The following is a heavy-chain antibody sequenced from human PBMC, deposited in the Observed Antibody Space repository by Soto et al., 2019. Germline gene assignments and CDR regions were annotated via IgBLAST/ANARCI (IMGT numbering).Heavy chain of an antibody. V-gene: IGHV1-69*01. CDR3: ASSGHRRSNESQLLSYYYYGMDV. J-gene: IGHJ6*02. CDR2: IIPIFGTP. D-gene: IGHD2-2*01. CDR1: GGTFSSYA. Sequence: QVQLVQSGAEVKKPGSSVKVSCKASGGTFSSYAISWVRQAPGQGLEWMGGIIPIFGTPNYAQKFQGRVTITADESTTTGYRELSSLRSEDTAVFYCASSGHRRSNESQLLSYYYYGMDVCGQGTTVTVSS.